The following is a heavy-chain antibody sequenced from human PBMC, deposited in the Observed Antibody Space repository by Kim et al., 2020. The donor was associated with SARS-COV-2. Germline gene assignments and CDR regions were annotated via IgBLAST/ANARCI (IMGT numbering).Heavy chain of an antibody. J-gene: IGHJ4*02. Sequence: GGSLRLSCAASGFTFSSYSMNWVRQAPGKGLEWVSSISSSSSYIYYADSVKGRFTISRDNAKNSLYLQMNSLRAEDTAVYYCARDFPSGYYYGSGSYGYWGQGTLVTVSS. V-gene: IGHV3-21*01. CDR2: ISSSSSYI. CDR3: ARDFPSGYYYGSGSYGY. CDR1: GFTFSSYS. D-gene: IGHD3-10*01.